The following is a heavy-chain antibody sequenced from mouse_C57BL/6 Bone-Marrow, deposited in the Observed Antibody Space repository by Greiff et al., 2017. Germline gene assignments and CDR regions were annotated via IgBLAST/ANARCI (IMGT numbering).Heavy chain of an antibody. J-gene: IGHJ3*01. CDR2: ISSGSSTI. D-gene: IGHD6-1*01. CDR3: ARGAGQAWFAY. Sequence: EVMLVESGGGLVKPGGSLKLSCAASGFTFSDYGMHWVRQAPEKGLGWVAYISSGSSTIYYADTVKGRFTISRDNAKNTLFLQMTSLRSEDTAMYYCARGAGQAWFAYWGQGTLVTVSA. V-gene: IGHV5-17*01. CDR1: GFTFSDYG.